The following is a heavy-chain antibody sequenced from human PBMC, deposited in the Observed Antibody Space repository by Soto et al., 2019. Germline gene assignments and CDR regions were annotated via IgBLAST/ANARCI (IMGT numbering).Heavy chain of an antibody. J-gene: IGHJ6*02. CDR2: FDPEDGET. Sequence: PWRRKAPGKGLEGMGGFDPEDGETLYAQKYQDRVTMTEDTSTDTAYMELSSLRSEDTAVYYYYYGMDVWGQGTTVSVSS. CDR3: YYGMDV. V-gene: IGHV1-24*01.